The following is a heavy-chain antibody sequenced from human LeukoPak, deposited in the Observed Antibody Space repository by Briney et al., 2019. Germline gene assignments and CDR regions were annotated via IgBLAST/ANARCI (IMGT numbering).Heavy chain of an antibody. V-gene: IGHV1-18*04. Sequence: GASVKVSCKASGYTFTSYDISWVRQAPGQGLEWMGWISAYNGNTYYAQKLQDRVTMTTETSTSTAYMELRSLRSDDTAVYYCARVVIRYSGSDPGQLFDYWGQGTLVTVSS. J-gene: IGHJ4*02. CDR2: ISAYNGNT. CDR1: GYTFTSYD. CDR3: ARVVIRYSGSDPGQLFDY. D-gene: IGHD5-12*01.